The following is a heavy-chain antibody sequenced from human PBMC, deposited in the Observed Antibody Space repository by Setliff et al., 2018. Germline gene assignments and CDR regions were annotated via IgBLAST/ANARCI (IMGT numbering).Heavy chain of an antibody. D-gene: IGHD5-12*01. CDR3: PKSRYDDSESFQH. CDR1: GFTFSTSA. J-gene: IGHJ1*01. V-gene: IGHV3-30*02. Sequence: GGSLRLSCATSGFTFSTSAMHWLRQSPDNRLEWLAYIHYGGGHIQYADSVKGRFTVSRDNAMDTLFLQMNGLTADDTALYYCPKSRYDDSESFQHWGQGTLVTVSS. CDR2: IHYGGGHI.